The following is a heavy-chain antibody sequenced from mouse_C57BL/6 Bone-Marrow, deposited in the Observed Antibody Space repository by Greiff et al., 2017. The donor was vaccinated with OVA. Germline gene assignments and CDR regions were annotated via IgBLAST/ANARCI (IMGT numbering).Heavy chain of an antibody. CDR1: GFNIKDDY. CDR2: IDPENGDT. CDR3: TQTGTVAMDY. V-gene: IGHV14-4*01. Sequence: VQLQQSGAELVRPGASVKLSCTASGFNIKDDYMHWVKQRPEQGLEWIGWIDPENGDTEYASKFQGKATITADTSSNTAYLQLSSLTSEDTAVYYCTQTGTVAMDYWGTGTSVTVSS. J-gene: IGHJ4*01. D-gene: IGHD4-1*01.